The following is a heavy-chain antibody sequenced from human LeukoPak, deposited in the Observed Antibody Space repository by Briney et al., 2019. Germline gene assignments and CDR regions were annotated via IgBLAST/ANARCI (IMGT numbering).Heavy chain of an antibody. D-gene: IGHD3-3*01. V-gene: IGHV1-18*01. Sequence: GASVKVSCKASGYTFTSYGISWVRQAPGQGLEWMGWISAYNGNTNYAQKLQGRVTMTTDTSTSTAYMELRSLRSDDTAVYYCARRPPRITIFGVVIAAGYYYYMDVWGKGTTVTVSS. CDR3: ARRPPRITIFGVVIAAGYYYYMDV. J-gene: IGHJ6*03. CDR2: ISAYNGNT. CDR1: GYTFTSYG.